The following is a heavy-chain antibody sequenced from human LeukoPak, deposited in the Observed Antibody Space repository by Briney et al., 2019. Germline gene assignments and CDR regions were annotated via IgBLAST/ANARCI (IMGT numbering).Heavy chain of an antibody. Sequence: GGSLRLSCAASGFTFSSYWMSWVRQAPGKGLEWVANIKQDGSEKYYVDSVKGRFTISRDNAKNSLYLQMNSLRAEDTAVYYCAREDYDILTGTGDAFDIWGQGTMVTVSS. J-gene: IGHJ3*02. D-gene: IGHD3-9*01. CDR2: IKQDGSEK. V-gene: IGHV3-7*01. CDR1: GFTFSSYW. CDR3: AREDYDILTGTGDAFDI.